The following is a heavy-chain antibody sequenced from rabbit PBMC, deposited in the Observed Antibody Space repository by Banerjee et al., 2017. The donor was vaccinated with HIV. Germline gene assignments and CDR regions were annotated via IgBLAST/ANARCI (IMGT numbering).Heavy chain of an antibody. CDR1: GFSLSSGA. CDR3: ARYSSGWDYFDL. Sequence: QEQLEESGGDLVKPEGSLTLTCTVSGFSLSSGAMSWVRQAPGKGLEWIGYIYIASETTDYASWVNGRFTISRSTSLNTVTLKMTSLTGADTATYFCARYSSGWDYFDLWGPGTLVTVS. D-gene: IGHD4-1*01. V-gene: IGHV1S47*01. CDR2: IYIASETT. J-gene: IGHJ4*01.